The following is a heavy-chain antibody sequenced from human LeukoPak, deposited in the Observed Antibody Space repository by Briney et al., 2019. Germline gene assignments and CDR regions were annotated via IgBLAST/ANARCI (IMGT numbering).Heavy chain of an antibody. V-gene: IGHV3-48*01. CDR2: ISSSSSTI. J-gene: IGHJ3*02. CDR3: ARAENYDYVWGSYPDAFDI. CDR1: GFTFSSYS. Sequence: GRSLRLSCAASGFTFSSYSMNWVRQAPGKGLEWVSYISSSSSTIYYADPVKGRFTISRDNAKNSLYLQMNSLRAEDTAVYYCARAENYDYVWGSYPDAFDIWGQGTMVTVSS. D-gene: IGHD3-16*01.